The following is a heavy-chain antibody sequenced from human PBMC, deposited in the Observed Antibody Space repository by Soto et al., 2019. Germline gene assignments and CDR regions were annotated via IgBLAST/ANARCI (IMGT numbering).Heavy chain of an antibody. J-gene: IGHJ6*03. D-gene: IGHD6-6*01. CDR3: SRRGSSVATPSFYTHHYAMDI. V-gene: IGHV1-24*01. CDR1: GGSLSKLS. CDR2: FDPKHGEA. Sequence: ASVKFCWKDSGGSLSKLSMHWVRPAPARELDCIVCFDPKHGEALYAQNFHGRVTMNEDTSTDTAYMELSILRSDDTAVYYCSRRGSSVATPSFYTHHYAMDIW.